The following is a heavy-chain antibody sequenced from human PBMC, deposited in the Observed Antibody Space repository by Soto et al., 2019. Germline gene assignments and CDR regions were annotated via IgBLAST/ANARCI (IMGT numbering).Heavy chain of an antibody. D-gene: IGHD4-17*01. CDR2: IYSGGST. Sequence: EVQLVESGGGLVQPGGSLRLSCAASGFSVSSNYMSWVRQAPGKGLESVSLIYSGGSTYYADSVKGRFTISRHNFNNTLYLQMSRLRSDDRAVYYCATRSVTAPRWGQGALVTVSS. J-gene: IGHJ4*02. CDR1: GFSVSSNY. V-gene: IGHV3-53*04. CDR3: ATRSVTAPR.